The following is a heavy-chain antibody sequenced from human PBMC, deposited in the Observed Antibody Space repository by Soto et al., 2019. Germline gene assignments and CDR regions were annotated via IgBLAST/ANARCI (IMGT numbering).Heavy chain of an antibody. CDR3: AKDGNAIGVMYYFDF. CDR1: GFTFSSHG. V-gene: IGHV3-30*18. Sequence: GSLRLSGAASGFTFSSHGMHWVRQAAGKGLEWVAVIGHEGSKANYADSVKGRFTVSRDNSKNTLYLQMNSLRAEDTGVYYCAKDGNAIGVMYYFDFWGLGTLVTVSS. J-gene: IGHJ4*02. CDR2: IGHEGSKA. D-gene: IGHD2-21*01.